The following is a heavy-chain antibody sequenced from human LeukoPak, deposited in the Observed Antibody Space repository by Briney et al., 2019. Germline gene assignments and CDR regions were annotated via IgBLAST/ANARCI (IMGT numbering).Heavy chain of an antibody. V-gene: IGHV7-4-1*02. CDR2: INTNTGNP. D-gene: IGHD3-10*01. CDR3: ARRSTTLWFGESNFDY. Sequence: ASVKVSCKASGYTFTNYGISWVRQAPGQGLEWMGWINTNTGNPTYAQGFTGRFVFSLDTSVSTAYLQISSLKAEDTAVYYCARRSTTLWFGESNFDYWGQGTLVTVSS. J-gene: IGHJ4*02. CDR1: GYTFTNYG.